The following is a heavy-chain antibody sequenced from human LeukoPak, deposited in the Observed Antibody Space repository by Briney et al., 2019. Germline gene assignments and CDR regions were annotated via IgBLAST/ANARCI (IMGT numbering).Heavy chain of an antibody. J-gene: IGHJ6*03. CDR1: GFTFSSYE. CDR2: ISSSGSTI. CDR3: AKGSTTGTGYYYFYYMDV. D-gene: IGHD1-1*01. Sequence: GSLRLSCAASGFTFSSYEMNWVRQAPGKGLEWVSYISSSGSTIYYADSVKGRFTISRDNAKNTLYLQMNSLRAEDTAVYYCAKGSTTGTGYYYFYYMDVWGKGTTVTISS. V-gene: IGHV3-48*03.